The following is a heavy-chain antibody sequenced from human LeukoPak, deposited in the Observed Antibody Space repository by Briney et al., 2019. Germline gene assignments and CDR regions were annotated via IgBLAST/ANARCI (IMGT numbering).Heavy chain of an antibody. D-gene: IGHD6-13*01. CDR2: IFYSGSS. J-gene: IGHJ4*02. CDR3: ARHESSSWYTAAFGN. CDR1: GGSISSDDYY. V-gene: IGHV4-30-4*08. Sequence: SETLSLTCTVSGGSISSDDYYWSWIRQPPGKDLEWIGYIFYSGSSFYNPSLKSRVTISIDTSKNQFSLKLSSVTAADTAMYYCARHESSSWYTAAFGNWGQGILVTVSS.